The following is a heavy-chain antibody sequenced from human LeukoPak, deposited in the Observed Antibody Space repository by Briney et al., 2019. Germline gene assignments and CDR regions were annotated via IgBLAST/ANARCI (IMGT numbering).Heavy chain of an antibody. J-gene: IGHJ4*02. CDR2: INDNGHS. V-gene: IGHV4-59*12. Sequence: SETLSLTCTVSGGSIKNYYWSWIRQPPGKGLEWIAYINDNGHSGYNPSLESRVTISVDTSKNHFSLRVRSVTAADTAVYYCARESAAYVRGSFSDSWAQGILVTVSS. D-gene: IGHD3-16*01. CDR1: GGSIKNYY. CDR3: ARESAAYVRGSFSDS.